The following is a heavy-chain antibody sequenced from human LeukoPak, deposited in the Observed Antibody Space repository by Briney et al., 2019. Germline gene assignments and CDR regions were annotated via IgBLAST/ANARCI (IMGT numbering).Heavy chain of an antibody. CDR1: GFTFSSYG. Sequence: GGSLRLSCAASGFTFSSYGMHWVRQAPGKGLEWVAVISYDGSNKYYADSVKGRFTISRDNSKNTLYLQMNSLRAEDTAVYYCAELAVTTCMDVWGQGTTVTVSS. V-gene: IGHV3-30*18. CDR3: AELAVTTCMDV. J-gene: IGHJ6*02. CDR2: ISYDGSNK. D-gene: IGHD4-17*01.